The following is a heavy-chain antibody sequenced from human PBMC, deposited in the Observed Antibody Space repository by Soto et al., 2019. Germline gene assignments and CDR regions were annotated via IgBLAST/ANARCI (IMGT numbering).Heavy chain of an antibody. CDR1: GYSFISSW. CDR3: ARMMAASGTAFDY. CDR2: IYPGDSDT. D-gene: IGHD6-13*01. V-gene: IGHV5-51*01. Sequence: EVQLVQSGAEVKKPGESLKISCQASGYSFISSWIGWVRQMPGKGLERMGIIYPGDSDTRYSPSFQGQVTISADKSTSTAYLQWSSLKASDTATYYCARMMAASGTAFDYWGQGALVTVSS. J-gene: IGHJ4*02.